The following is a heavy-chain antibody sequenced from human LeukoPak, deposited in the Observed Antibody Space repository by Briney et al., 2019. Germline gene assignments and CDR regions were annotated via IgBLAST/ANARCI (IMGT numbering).Heavy chain of an antibody. CDR2: INHSGST. J-gene: IGHJ3*02. D-gene: IGHD3-22*01. CDR1: GGSFSGYY. CDR3: ARDSVIYYYDSSGYWYDAFDI. V-gene: IGHV4-34*01. Sequence: SETLSLTCAVYGGSFSGYYWSWIRQPPGKGLEWIGEINHSGSTNYNPSLKSRVTISVDTSKNQFSLKLSSVTAADTAVYYCARDSVIYYYDSSGYWYDAFDIWGQGTMVTVSS.